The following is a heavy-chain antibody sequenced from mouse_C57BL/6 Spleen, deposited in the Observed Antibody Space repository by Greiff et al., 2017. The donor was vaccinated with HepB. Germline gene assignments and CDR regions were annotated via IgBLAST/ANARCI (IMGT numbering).Heavy chain of an antibody. CDR1: GYTFTSYW. CDR2: IDPSDSYT. CDR3: ARRDGTLDY. D-gene: IGHD1-1*01. Sequence: QVQLQQPGAELVKPGASVKLSCKASGYTFTSYWMQWVKQRPGQGLEWIGEIDPSDSYTNYNQKFKGKATLTVDTSSSTAYMQLSSLTSEDSAVYYCARRDGTLDYWGQGTTLTVSS. J-gene: IGHJ2*01. V-gene: IGHV1-50*01.